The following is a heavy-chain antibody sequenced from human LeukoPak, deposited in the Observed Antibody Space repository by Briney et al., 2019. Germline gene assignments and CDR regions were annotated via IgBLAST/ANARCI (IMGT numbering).Heavy chain of an antibody. J-gene: IGHJ6*02. V-gene: IGHV1-2*02. CDR3: ARGRSPGSGWYHYYYYYGMDV. Sequence: GASVKVSCKASGYTFTGYYMHWVRQAPGQGLEWMGWINPNSGGTNYAQKFQGRVTMTRDTSISTAYMELSSLRSEDTAVYYCARGRSPGSGWYHYYYYYGMDVWGQGTTVTVSS. CDR1: GYTFTGYY. D-gene: IGHD6-19*01. CDR2: INPNSGGT.